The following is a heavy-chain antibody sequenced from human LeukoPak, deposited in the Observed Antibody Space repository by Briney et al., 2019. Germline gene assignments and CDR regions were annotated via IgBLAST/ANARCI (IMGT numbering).Heavy chain of an antibody. CDR3: ARDFPPVGATTVFTYYYYGMDV. CDR1: GYTFTSSG. CDR2: INAYNGDT. V-gene: IGHV1-18*01. Sequence: ASVKPPCKASGYTFTSSGISWVRQAPGQGLEWMGWINAYNGDTNYAQKLQGRVTMTTDTSTSTAYMELRSLRSDDTAVYYCARDFPPVGATTVFTYYYYGMDVWGQGTTVTVSS. D-gene: IGHD1-26*01. J-gene: IGHJ6*02.